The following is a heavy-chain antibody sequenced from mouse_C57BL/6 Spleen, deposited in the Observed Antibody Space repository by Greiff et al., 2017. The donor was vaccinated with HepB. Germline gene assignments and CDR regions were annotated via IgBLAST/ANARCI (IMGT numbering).Heavy chain of an antibody. Sequence: EVKLMESGGGLVKPGGSLKLSCEASGFTFSSYTMSWVRQTPEKRLEWVATISGGGGNTYYPDSVKGRFNISRDNAKNTLYLQMSSLRSEDTDLYYCARPISYDYDGFAFWGQGTLVTVSA. CDR1: GFTFSSYT. CDR3: ARPISYDYDGFAF. D-gene: IGHD2-4*01. V-gene: IGHV5-9*01. J-gene: IGHJ3*01. CDR2: ISGGGGNT.